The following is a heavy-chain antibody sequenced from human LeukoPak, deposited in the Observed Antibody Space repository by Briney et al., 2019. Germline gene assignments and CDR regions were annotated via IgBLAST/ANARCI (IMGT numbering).Heavy chain of an antibody. Sequence: ASVTVSFKASGYTFTNYYMHWVRQAPGQGVEGMGLINPSGGSTSYAQKFQGRVTMTRDMATSTVYMEVSRLRSKDTALYYCARRSIFGVLNPFDSWGQGTMVTVSA. CDR3: ARRSIFGVLNPFDS. CDR1: GYTFTNYY. D-gene: IGHD3-3*01. J-gene: IGHJ3*02. V-gene: IGHV1-46*01. CDR2: INPSGGST.